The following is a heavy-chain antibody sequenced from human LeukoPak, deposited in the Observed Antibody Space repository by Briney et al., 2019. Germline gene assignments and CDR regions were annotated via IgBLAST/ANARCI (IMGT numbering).Heavy chain of an antibody. Sequence: PGGSLRLSCAASGITLSNYGMSWVRQAPGKGLEWVAGISGSGGSTNYADSVKGRSTISRDNPRNTLYLQMNSLRAEDTAVYFCAKRGVVIRVVLVGFHKEAYYFDSWGKGALVTVSS. CDR2: ISGSGGST. CDR1: GITLSNYG. CDR3: AKRGVVIRVVLVGFHKEAYYFDS. D-gene: IGHD3-10*01. J-gene: IGHJ4*02. V-gene: IGHV3-23*01.